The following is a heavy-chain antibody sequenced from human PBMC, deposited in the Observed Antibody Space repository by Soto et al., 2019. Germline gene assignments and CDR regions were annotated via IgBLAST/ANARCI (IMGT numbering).Heavy chain of an antibody. Sequence: PSETLSLTCTVSGGSISSYYWSWIRQPAGKGLEWIGRIYTSGSTNYNPSLKSRVTMSVDTSKNQFSLKLSSVTAADTAVYYCARDRTIFGVVLFQGGGNWFDPWGQGTLVTVS. J-gene: IGHJ5*02. CDR2: IYTSGST. CDR1: GGSISSYY. V-gene: IGHV4-4*07. CDR3: ARDRTIFGVVLFQGGGNWFDP. D-gene: IGHD3-3*01.